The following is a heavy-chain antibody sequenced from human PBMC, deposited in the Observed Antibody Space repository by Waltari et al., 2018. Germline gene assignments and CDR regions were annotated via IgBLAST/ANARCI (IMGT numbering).Heavy chain of an antibody. V-gene: IGHV4-39*07. Sequence: QLQLQESGPGLVKPSETLSLTCSVSGYSVSSNNSYWGWIRQPPGKGLEWIGTISYSGNAYYNPSLKSRVTISLDMSKNDFSLKLSSVTAADTAVYYCAKDSGEIVSYYFDYWGQGTLVTVSS. CDR3: AKDSGEIVSYYFDY. CDR2: ISYSGNA. CDR1: GYSVSSNNSY. D-gene: IGHD3-10*01. J-gene: IGHJ4*02.